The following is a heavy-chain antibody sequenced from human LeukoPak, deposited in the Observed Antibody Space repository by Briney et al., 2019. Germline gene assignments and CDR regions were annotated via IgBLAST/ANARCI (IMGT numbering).Heavy chain of an antibody. Sequence: SETLSLTCTVSGGSISSSSYYWGWIRQPPGKGLEWIGSIYYSGSTYYNPSLKSRVTISVDTSKNQFSLKLSSVTAADTAVYYCAREDSSSWNYYGMDVWGQGTTVTVSS. CDR3: AREDSSSWNYYGMDV. J-gene: IGHJ6*02. V-gene: IGHV4-39*07. CDR1: GGSISSSSYY. D-gene: IGHD6-13*01. CDR2: IYYSGST.